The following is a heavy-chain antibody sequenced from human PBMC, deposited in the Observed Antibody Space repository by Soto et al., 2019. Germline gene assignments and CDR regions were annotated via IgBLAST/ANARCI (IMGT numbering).Heavy chain of an antibody. CDR2: IYSGGST. D-gene: IGHD2-15*01. CDR1: GFTVSSNY. Sequence: EVQLVESGGGLVQPGGSLRLSCAASGFTVSSNYMSWVRQAPGKGLEWVSVIYSGGSTYYADSVKGRFTISRHNSKNTLYLQMNSLRAEDTAVYYCARGYCSGGSCYSGWFDPWGQGTLVTVSS. CDR3: ARGYCSGGSCYSGWFDP. J-gene: IGHJ5*02. V-gene: IGHV3-53*04.